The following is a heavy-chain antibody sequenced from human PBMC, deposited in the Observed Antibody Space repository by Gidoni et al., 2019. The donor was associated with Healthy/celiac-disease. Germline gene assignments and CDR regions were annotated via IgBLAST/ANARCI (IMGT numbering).Heavy chain of an antibody. Sequence: QVQLVESGGGVVQPGRSLRLSCAASGFTFSSYGMHWVRQAPGKGLEWVAVIWYDGSNKYYADSVKGRFTISRDNSKNTLYLQMNSLRAEDTAVYYCARDKRRYSSGWEFDYWGQGTLVTVSS. V-gene: IGHV3-33*01. CDR3: ARDKRRYSSGWEFDY. J-gene: IGHJ4*02. CDR2: IWYDGSNK. D-gene: IGHD6-19*01. CDR1: GFTFSSYG.